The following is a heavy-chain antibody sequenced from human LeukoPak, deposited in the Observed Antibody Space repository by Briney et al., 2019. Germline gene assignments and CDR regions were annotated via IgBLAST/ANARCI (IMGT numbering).Heavy chain of an antibody. CDR1: GFTVSSNY. J-gene: IGHJ5*02. CDR2: IYSGGST. V-gene: IGHV3-53*01. CDR3: ARDKGLAAAGTGWFDP. Sequence: QPGGSLRLSCAASGFTVSSNYISWVRQAPGKGLEWVSVIYSGGSTYYADSVKGRFTISRDNSKNTLYLQLNSLRAEDTAVYYCARDKGLAAAGTGWFDPWGQGTLVTVFS. D-gene: IGHD6-13*01.